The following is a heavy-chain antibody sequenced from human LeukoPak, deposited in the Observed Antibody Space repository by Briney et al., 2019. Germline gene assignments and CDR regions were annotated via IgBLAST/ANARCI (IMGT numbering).Heavy chain of an antibody. CDR1: GFTFNNYN. J-gene: IGHJ6*03. CDR3: AKGTHYYYFYYMDV. D-gene: IGHD1-14*01. V-gene: IGHV3-21*01. Sequence: GGSLRLSCAASGFTFNNYNMNWVRQAPGKALEWVSSIFYADSVKGRFTISRDNAKNSLYLQMNSLGPEDTAVYFCAKGTHYYYFYYMDVWGKGTTVTVSS. CDR2: I.